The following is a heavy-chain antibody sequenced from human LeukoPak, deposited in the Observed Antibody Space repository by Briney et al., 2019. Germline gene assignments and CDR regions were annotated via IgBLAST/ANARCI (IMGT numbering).Heavy chain of an antibody. V-gene: IGHV3-21*01. D-gene: IGHD3-22*01. CDR2: ISSSSSYI. CDR3: ARDPPLRYDSSGYYQDY. CDR1: GFTFRGYW. Sequence: GGSLRLSCAASGFTFRGYWMTWVRQAPGKGLEWVSSISSSSSYIYYADSVKGRFTISRDNAKNSLYLQMNSLRAEDTAVYYCARDPPLRYDSSGYYQDYWGQGTLVTVSS. J-gene: IGHJ4*02.